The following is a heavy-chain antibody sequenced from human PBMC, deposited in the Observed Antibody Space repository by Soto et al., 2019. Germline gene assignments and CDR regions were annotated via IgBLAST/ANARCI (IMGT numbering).Heavy chain of an antibody. CDR1: GFTPSANW. V-gene: IGHV3-74*01. Sequence: GGSLRLSCAASGFTPSANWMHWVRQVPGKGLVWVSRISSDRSTTVYADFVKGRFTISRDNAKNTLYLQMNGLTAEDTAVYYCARQLIYSFDMWGQGTMVTVSS. D-gene: IGHD1-1*01. CDR3: ARQLIYSFDM. CDR2: ISSDRSTT. J-gene: IGHJ3*02.